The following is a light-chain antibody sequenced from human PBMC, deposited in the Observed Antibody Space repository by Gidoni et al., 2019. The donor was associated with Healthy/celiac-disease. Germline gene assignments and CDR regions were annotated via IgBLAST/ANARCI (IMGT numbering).Light chain of an antibody. CDR2: DAS. Sequence: IVLTHSPATLSLSPGERATLSCRASQCVTSYLAWYQQNPGQAPRPLIYDASNRATGIPARFSGSGSGTDFTLTISSLEPEDFAVYYCQQRSNWPPYTFGQGTKLEIK. CDR3: QQRSNWPPYT. CDR1: QCVTSY. J-gene: IGKJ2*01. V-gene: IGKV3-11*01.